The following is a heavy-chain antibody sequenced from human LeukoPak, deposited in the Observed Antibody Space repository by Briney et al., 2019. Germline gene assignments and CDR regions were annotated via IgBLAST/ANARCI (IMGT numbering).Heavy chain of an antibody. J-gene: IGHJ4*02. V-gene: IGHV1-69*04. Sequence: SVKVSCKASGGTFSSYAISWVRQAPGQGLEWMGRIIPILGIANYAQKFQGRVTITADKSTSTAYMELSSLRSEDTAVYYCARGSGAVAGTKDYWGQGTLVTVSS. CDR3: ARGSGAVAGTKDY. D-gene: IGHD6-19*01. CDR2: IIPILGIA. CDR1: GGTFSSYA.